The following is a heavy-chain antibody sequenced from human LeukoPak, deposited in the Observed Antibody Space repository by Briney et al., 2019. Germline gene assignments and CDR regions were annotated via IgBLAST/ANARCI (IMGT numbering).Heavy chain of an antibody. Sequence: PSETLSLTCTVSGGSISSYYRSWIRQPPGKGLEWIGYIYYSGSTNYNPSLKSRVTISVDTSKNQFSLKLSSVTAADTAVYYCARGGDYYGSGSYYAFDPWGQGTLVTVSS. V-gene: IGHV4-59*01. CDR3: ARGGDYYGSGSYYAFDP. CDR1: GGSISSYY. CDR2: IYYSGST. J-gene: IGHJ5*02. D-gene: IGHD3-10*01.